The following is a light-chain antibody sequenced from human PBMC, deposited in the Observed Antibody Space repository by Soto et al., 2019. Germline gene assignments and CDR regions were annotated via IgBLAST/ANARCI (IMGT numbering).Light chain of an antibody. Sequence: VLTQSPGTLSLSPGDRATLSCRASQSVNSTFLAWYQQKPGQAPSLLIYGVSSRATGIPDRFSGSGSGTDFTLILSRLEPEDYGVSYCQHYDGPPFTFGPGTKVDIK. J-gene: IGKJ3*01. CDR3: QHYDGPPFT. CDR2: GVS. CDR1: QSVNSTF. V-gene: IGKV3-20*01.